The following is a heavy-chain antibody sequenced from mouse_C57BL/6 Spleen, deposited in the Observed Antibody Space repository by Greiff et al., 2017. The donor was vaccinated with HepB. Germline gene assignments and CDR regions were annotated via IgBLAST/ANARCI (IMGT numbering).Heavy chain of an antibody. CDR3: ARGYYGSSYRWYFDV. CDR1: GYAFSSSW. Sequence: QVQLQQSGPELVKPGASVKISCKASGYAFSSSWMNWVKQRPGKGLEWIGRIYPGDGDTNYNGKFKGKATLTADKSSSTAYMQLSRLTSEDSAVYFCARGYYGSSYRWYFDVWGTGTTVTVSS. J-gene: IGHJ1*03. CDR2: IYPGDGDT. D-gene: IGHD1-1*01. V-gene: IGHV1-82*01.